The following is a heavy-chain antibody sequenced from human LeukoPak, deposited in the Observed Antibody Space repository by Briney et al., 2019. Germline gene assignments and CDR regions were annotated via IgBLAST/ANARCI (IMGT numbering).Heavy chain of an antibody. CDR2: IYYSGST. Sequence: SETLSLTCTVSGGSISSSSYYWGWLRQPPGKGLEWIGSIYYSGSTYYNPSLKSQVTISVDTSKNQFSLKLSSVTPADTAVYYCARANDILPGQPFDYCGQGTLVTVSS. D-gene: IGHD3-9*01. J-gene: IGHJ4*02. CDR3: ARANDILPGQPFDY. CDR1: GGSISSSSYY. V-gene: IGHV4-39*07.